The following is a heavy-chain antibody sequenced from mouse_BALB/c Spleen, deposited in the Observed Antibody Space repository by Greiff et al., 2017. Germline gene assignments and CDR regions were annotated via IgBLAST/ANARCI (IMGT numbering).Heavy chain of an antibody. CDR2: IRNKANGYTT. V-gene: IGHV7-3*02. Sequence: EVQRVESGGGLVQPGGSLRLSCATSGFTFTDYYMSWVRQPPGKALEWLGFIRNKANGYTTEYSASVKGRFTISRDNSQSILYLQMNTLRAEDSATYYCARAPDDYGTYYYAMDYWGQGTSVTVSS. CDR1: GFTFTDYY. D-gene: IGHD1-1*01. CDR3: ARAPDDYGTYYYAMDY. J-gene: IGHJ4*01.